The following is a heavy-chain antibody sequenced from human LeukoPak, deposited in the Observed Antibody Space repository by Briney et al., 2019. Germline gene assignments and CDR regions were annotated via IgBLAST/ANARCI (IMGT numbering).Heavy chain of an antibody. J-gene: IGHJ4*02. CDR3: ARVNSSGSFHDY. V-gene: IGHV4-4*07. CDR2: MSTSGSS. D-gene: IGHD3-22*01. CDR1: GGSICSYY. Sequence: PSETLSLTCTISGGSICSYYWSWIRQPAGKGLEWIGRMSTSGSSNYNPSLTSRVTMSVDKPKNQFSLNLNSVTAADTAVYFCARVNSSGSFHDYRGQGARVTVSS.